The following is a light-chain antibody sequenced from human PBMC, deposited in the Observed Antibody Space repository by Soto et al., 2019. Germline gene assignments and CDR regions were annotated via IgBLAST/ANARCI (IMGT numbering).Light chain of an antibody. V-gene: IGKV1-9*01. J-gene: IGKJ2*01. CDR1: RDVSSY. CDR3: QQYTSYSYT. Sequence: IQMTQSPSSLSATVGDRVTITCRASRDVSSYLVWYQQKPGKAPELLIYAASTLQSGVPLRFSGSGSGTEFTLTISSLQPEDFATYYCQQYTSYSYTFGQGTRLEIK. CDR2: AAS.